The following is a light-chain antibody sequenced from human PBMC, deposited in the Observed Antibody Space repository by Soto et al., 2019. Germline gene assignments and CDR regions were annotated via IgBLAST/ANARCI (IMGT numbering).Light chain of an antibody. CDR1: SSDVGGYKY. J-gene: IGLJ1*01. CDR3: SSYAGINNLGV. Sequence: QSALTQPPSASGSPGQSVTISCTETSSDVGGYKYVSWYQQHPGKAPKLMIFEVNKRPSGVPDRFSGSKSGNTASLTVSGLQAEDEADYYRSSYAGINNLGVFGTGTKLTVL. CDR2: EVN. V-gene: IGLV2-8*01.